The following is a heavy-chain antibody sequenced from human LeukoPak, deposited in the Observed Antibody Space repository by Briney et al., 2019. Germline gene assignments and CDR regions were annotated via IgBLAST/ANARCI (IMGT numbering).Heavy chain of an antibody. Sequence: TGGSLRLSCAASGFTFSSYEMNWVRQAPGKGLEGVSYISSSGSTIYYADSVKGRFTISRDNAKNSLYLQMNSLRAEDTAVYYCARDSTHCSSTSCYFDYWGQGTLVTVSS. V-gene: IGHV3-48*03. J-gene: IGHJ4*02. CDR2: ISSSGSTI. D-gene: IGHD2-2*01. CDR3: ARDSTHCSSTSCYFDY. CDR1: GFTFSSYE.